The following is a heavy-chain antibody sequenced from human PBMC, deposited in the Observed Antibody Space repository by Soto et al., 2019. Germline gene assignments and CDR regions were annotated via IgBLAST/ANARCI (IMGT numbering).Heavy chain of an antibody. CDR2: LSGSGGTT. J-gene: IGHJ5*01. D-gene: IGHD3-10*01. CDR1: GFTFSSYA. CDR3: AKAHGHYGPNGIDS. V-gene: IGHV3-23*01. Sequence: EVQLLESGGGLVQPGGSLRLSCAASGFTFSSYAMSWVRQTPGKGLEWVSTLSGSGGTTYYADSVKGQFTISRDNSKSTLCLPMNGMRAEDTAVYYCAKAHGHYGPNGIDSWGQGTLVTVSS.